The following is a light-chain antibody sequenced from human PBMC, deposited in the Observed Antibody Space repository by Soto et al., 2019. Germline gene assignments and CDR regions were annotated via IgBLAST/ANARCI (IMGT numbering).Light chain of an antibody. CDR3: QSYDTGLRGMI. CDR2: GNN. CDR1: SSNIGADYN. V-gene: IGLV1-40*01. J-gene: IGLJ2*01. Sequence: QSALTQPPSVSGAPGQRVTISCTWTSSNIGADYNVHWYRQLPGTAPKLLIYGNNHRPSGVPDRFSGSKSGPSASLAITGLQTEDEADYYCQSYDTGLRGMIFGGGTKLTVL.